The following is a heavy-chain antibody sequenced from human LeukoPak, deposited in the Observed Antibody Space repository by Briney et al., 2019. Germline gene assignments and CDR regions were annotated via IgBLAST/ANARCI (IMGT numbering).Heavy chain of an antibody. CDR2: ITNDGSST. J-gene: IGHJ4*02. Sequence: QAGGSLRLSCAASGLTFSSHWMHWVRQAPGKGLVRVSRITNDGSSTTYADSVKGRFTISRDNAKNMLYLQVNSLRAEDTAVYYCATQQGGSPAYWGQGTLVTVSS. D-gene: IGHD3-16*01. CDR3: ATQQGGSPAY. V-gene: IGHV3-74*01. CDR1: GLTFSSHW.